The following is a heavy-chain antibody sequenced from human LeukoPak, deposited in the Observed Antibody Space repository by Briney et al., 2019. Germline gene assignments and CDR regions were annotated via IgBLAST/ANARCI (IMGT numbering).Heavy chain of an antibody. J-gene: IGHJ4*02. CDR1: GFTFSSYS. CDR2: ISSSSSYI. CDR3: AKGASDIVVVTSIYYFDY. V-gene: IGHV3-21*01. D-gene: IGHD2-2*01. Sequence: GGSLRLSCAASGFTFSSYSMNWVRQAPGKGLEWVASISSSSSYIYYADSVNGRFTISRDNAKNSLYLQMNSLRAEDTAVYYCAKGASDIVVVTSIYYFDYWGQGTLVTVSS.